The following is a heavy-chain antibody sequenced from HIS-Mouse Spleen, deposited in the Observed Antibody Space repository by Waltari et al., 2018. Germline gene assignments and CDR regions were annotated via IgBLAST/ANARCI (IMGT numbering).Heavy chain of an antibody. CDR1: GFTVGSLG. V-gene: IGHV3-7*01. CDR2: IKQDGSEK. CDR3: AREGDSGSYFDY. J-gene: IGHJ4*02. D-gene: IGHD1-26*01. Sequence: EVQLVESGGGLVQPGGSLRPACAASGFTVGSLGMGWVRQAPGKGLEWVDNIKQDGSEKYYVDSVKGRFTISRDNAKNSLYLQMNSLRAEDTAVYYCAREGDSGSYFDYWGQGTLVTVSS.